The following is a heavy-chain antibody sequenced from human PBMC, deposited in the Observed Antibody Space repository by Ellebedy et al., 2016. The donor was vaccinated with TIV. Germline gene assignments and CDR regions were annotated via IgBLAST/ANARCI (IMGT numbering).Heavy chain of an antibody. V-gene: IGHV3-23*01. D-gene: IGHD3-22*01. CDR1: GFTFSSFA. CDR2: ISHTGTRT. CDR3: AKGRGGGSDSSAPRYYFDY. J-gene: IGHJ4*02. Sequence: PGGSLRLSCAASGFTFSSFAMTWVRQAPGKGLEWVSTISHTGTRTYYTDSVEGRFIISRDTSKKTLDLQMNGLRAEDTAIYYCAKGRGGGSDSSAPRYYFDYWGLGTLVTVSS.